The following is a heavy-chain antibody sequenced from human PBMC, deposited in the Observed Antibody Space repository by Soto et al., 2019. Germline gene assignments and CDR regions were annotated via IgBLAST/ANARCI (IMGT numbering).Heavy chain of an antibody. J-gene: IGHJ6*04. Sequence: SETMSLTCSVYGGSFSGYYWSWIRQPPGKGLEWIGEINHSGSTNYNPSLKSRVTISVDTSKNQFSLKLSSVTAADTAVYYCARSIEGAGGRHYYYGRDVWGKGTTVTVS. CDR2: INHSGST. D-gene: IGHD6-19*01. CDR3: ARSIEGAGGRHYYYGRDV. V-gene: IGHV4-34*01. CDR1: GGSFSGYY.